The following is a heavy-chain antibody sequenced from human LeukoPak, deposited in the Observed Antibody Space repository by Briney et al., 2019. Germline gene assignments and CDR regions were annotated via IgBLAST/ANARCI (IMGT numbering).Heavy chain of an antibody. J-gene: IGHJ5*02. CDR3: AGDFGANNWFDP. Sequence: GGSLRLSCAASGFTFSDYYMSWIRQAPGKGLEWVSYISSSSSYTNYADSAKGRFTISRDNAKNSLYLQMNSLRAEDTAVYYCAGDFGANNWFDPWGQGTLVTVSS. CDR1: GFTFSDYY. CDR2: ISSSSSYT. V-gene: IGHV3-11*06. D-gene: IGHD3-10*01.